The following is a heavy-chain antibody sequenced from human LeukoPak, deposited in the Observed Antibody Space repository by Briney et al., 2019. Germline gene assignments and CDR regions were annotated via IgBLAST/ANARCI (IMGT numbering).Heavy chain of an antibody. Sequence: GGSLRLSCAASGFTFSNYAMSWVRQAPGKGLEWVSGFSGSGSSTYYADSVKGRFTISRDNSKNTLYLQMNSLRAEDTAVYYCARRGGWLQSDYWGQGTLVTVSS. CDR1: GFTFSNYA. J-gene: IGHJ4*02. CDR2: FSGSGSST. D-gene: IGHD5-12*01. V-gene: IGHV3-23*01. CDR3: ARRGGWLQSDY.